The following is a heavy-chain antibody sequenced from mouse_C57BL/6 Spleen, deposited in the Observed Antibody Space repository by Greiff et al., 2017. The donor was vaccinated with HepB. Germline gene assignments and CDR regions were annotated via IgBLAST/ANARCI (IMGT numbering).Heavy chain of an antibody. CDR2: IDPSDSYT. Sequence: QVQLQQPGAELVRPGTSVKLSCKASGYTFTSYWMHWVKQRPGQGLEWIGVIDPSDSYTNYNQKFKGKATLTVDTSSSTAYMQLSSLTSEDSAVYYGARDDGSSYSRYFDVWGTGTTVTVSS. D-gene: IGHD1-1*01. CDR3: ARDDGSSYSRYFDV. CDR1: GYTFTSYW. V-gene: IGHV1-59*01. J-gene: IGHJ1*03.